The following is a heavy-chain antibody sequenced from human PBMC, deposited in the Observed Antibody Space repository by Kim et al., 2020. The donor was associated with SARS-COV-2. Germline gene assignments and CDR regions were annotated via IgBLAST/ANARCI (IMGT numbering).Heavy chain of an antibody. V-gene: IGHV1-18*01. D-gene: IGHD2-15*01. Sequence: ASVKVSCKASGYTFTSYGISWVRQAPGQGLEWMGWISAYNGNTNYAQKLQGRVTMTTDTSTSTAYMELRSLRSDDTAVYYCARTTTGYCSGGSCRTPFDYWGQGTLVTVSS. CDR3: ARTTTGYCSGGSCRTPFDY. J-gene: IGHJ4*02. CDR2: ISAYNGNT. CDR1: GYTFTSYG.